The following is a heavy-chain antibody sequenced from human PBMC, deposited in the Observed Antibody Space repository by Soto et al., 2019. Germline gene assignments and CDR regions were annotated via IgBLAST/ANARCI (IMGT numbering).Heavy chain of an antibody. CDR2: IYYSGST. V-gene: IGHV4-59*01. CDR3: ARVRQWLWYFDY. J-gene: IGHJ4*02. Sequence: QVQLQESRPGLVKPSETLSLTCTVSGGSISSYYWSWIRQPPGKGLEWIGYIYYSGSTNYNPSLKSRVTISVDTSKNQFSLKLSSVTAAYTAVYYCARVRQWLWYFDYWGQGTLVTVSS. CDR1: GGSISSYY. D-gene: IGHD6-19*01.